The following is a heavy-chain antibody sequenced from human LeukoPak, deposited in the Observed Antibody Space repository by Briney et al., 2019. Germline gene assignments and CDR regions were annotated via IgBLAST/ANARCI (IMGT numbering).Heavy chain of an antibody. V-gene: IGHV4-59*01. Sequence: SETLSLTCTVSGVSISSYYWSWIRQPPGKGLEWIGYIYYSGSTNYNPSLKSRVTISVDTSKNQFSLKLSSVTAADTAVYYCARDGGRFLEWLYPRYGMDVWGQGTTVTVSS. CDR3: ARDGGRFLEWLYPRYGMDV. CDR2: IYYSGST. J-gene: IGHJ6*02. CDR1: GVSISSYY. D-gene: IGHD3-3*01.